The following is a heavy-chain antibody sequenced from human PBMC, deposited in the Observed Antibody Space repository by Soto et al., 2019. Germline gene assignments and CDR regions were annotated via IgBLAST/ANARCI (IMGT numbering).Heavy chain of an antibody. CDR2: SHQSGNT. D-gene: IGHD6-13*01. V-gene: IGHV4-4*02. Sequence: QVQLQESGPGLVKPSGTLSLTCAVSGVSISSHDWWTWVRQPPGKGLEWIGESHQSGNTNYNSSLARRVTISVHKSKIQFSLKLTSVTVVGTAVFYCATSSCSRFFWGQGTLVTVSS. J-gene: IGHJ4*02. CDR3: ATSSCSRFF. CDR1: GVSISSHDW.